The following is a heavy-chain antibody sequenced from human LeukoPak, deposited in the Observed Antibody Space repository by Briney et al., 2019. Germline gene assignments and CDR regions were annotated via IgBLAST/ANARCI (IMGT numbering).Heavy chain of an antibody. V-gene: IGHV4-4*07. D-gene: IGHD3-10*01. Sequence: SETLSLTCTVPGGSISSYSWNWIRQPAGKELEWIGPIYSSGSTPYNPSLKRRVTMSVDMSKNQFSLRLSSVTAADTAVYYCARGMGSGGLDWFHSWGRGTLVTVSS. CDR3: ARGMGSGGLDWFHS. CDR2: IYSSGST. J-gene: IGHJ5*01. CDR1: GGSISSYS.